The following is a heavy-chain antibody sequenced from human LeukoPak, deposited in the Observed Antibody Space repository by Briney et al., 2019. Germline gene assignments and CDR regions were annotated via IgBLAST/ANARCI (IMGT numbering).Heavy chain of an antibody. Sequence: ASVKVSCKASGGTFSSYAISWVRQAPGQGLEWMGGIIPIFGTANYAQKFQGRVTITADESTSTAYMELSSLRSEDTAVYYCAREDVTYYSGYDHPPGRHWFDPWGQGTLVTVSS. CDR1: GGTFSSYA. CDR3: AREDVTYYSGYDHPPGRHWFDP. D-gene: IGHD5-12*01. J-gene: IGHJ5*02. CDR2: IIPIFGTA. V-gene: IGHV1-69*13.